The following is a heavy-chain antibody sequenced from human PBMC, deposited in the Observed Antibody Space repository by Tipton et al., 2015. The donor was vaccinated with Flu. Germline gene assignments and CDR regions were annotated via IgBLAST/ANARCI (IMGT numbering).Heavy chain of an antibody. Sequence: SLRLSCAPSGFTGYGMHWVRQAPVRGLEWVAGISGTVISTYYADSVKGRFTISRDNVRNTLYLQMNSLRAEDTAVYYCAKDGGSRFLEWLLYWGQGALVTVSS. D-gene: IGHD3-3*01. J-gene: IGHJ4*02. CDR1: GFTGYG. CDR2: ISGTVIST. CDR3: AKDGGSRFLEWLLY. V-gene: IGHV3-23*01.